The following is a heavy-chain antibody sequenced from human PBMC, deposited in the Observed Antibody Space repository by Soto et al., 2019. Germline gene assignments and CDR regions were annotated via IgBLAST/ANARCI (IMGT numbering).Heavy chain of an antibody. CDR2: INAGNGNT. Sequence: QVQLVQSGAEVKKPGASVKVSCKASGYTFTSYAMHWVRQAPGQRLEWMGWINAGNGNTKYSQKFQGRVTITRDTSASTAYMEQSSLRSEDTAVYYCARAPGGPDGPGDYWGQGTLVTVSS. CDR3: ARAPGGPDGPGDY. CDR1: GYTFTSYA. D-gene: IGHD2-15*01. J-gene: IGHJ4*02. V-gene: IGHV1-3*01.